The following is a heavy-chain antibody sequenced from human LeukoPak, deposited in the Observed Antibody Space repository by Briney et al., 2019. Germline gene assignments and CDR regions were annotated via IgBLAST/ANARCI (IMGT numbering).Heavy chain of an antibody. CDR2: FYDSGST. CDR3: ARDRTLYCSGGNCYSGGFDY. Sequence: SETLSLTCSVSGGSFSPYYWSRIRQPPGKGLEWIGYFYDSGSTTYNPSLKSRVTISVDTSKNQFSLKMSSVTAADTAVYYCARDRTLYCSGGNCYSGGFDYWGQGTPVTVSS. CDR1: GGSFSPYY. V-gene: IGHV4-59*01. D-gene: IGHD2-15*01. J-gene: IGHJ4*02.